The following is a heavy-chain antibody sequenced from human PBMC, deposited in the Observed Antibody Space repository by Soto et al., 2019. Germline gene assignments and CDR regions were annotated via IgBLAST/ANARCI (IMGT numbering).Heavy chain of an antibody. CDR3: AKDRAGYSRGMDV. CDR2: ISYDGSHK. V-gene: IGHV3-30*18. CDR1: GFTFSSYG. J-gene: IGHJ6*02. Sequence: QVQLLESGGGVVQPGRSLRLSCAASGFTFSSYGMYWFRQAPGKGLEWVALISYDGSHKYYADSVKGRFTISRDISENTLYLQVVSLRAEDTALDYCAKDRAGYSRGMDVWGQGTRVTVSS. D-gene: IGHD1-26*01.